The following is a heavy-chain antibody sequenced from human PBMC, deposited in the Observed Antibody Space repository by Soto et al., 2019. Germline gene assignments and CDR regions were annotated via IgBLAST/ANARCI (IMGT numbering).Heavy chain of an antibody. D-gene: IGHD6-13*01. CDR1: GFTFSSYW. CDR3: ARDVYSSSWYFDY. V-gene: IGHV3-74*01. Sequence: GGSLRLSCAASGFTFSSYWMHWVRQAPGKGLVWVSRINSDGSSTSYADSVKGRFTISRDNAKNTLYLQMSSLRAEDTAVYYCARDVYSSSWYFDYWGQGTLVTVSS. CDR2: INSDGSST. J-gene: IGHJ4*02.